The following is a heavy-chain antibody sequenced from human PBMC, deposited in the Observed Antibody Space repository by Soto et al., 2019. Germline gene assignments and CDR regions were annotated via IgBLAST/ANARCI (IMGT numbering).Heavy chain of an antibody. V-gene: IGHV4-31*03. CDR3: ARDLRLSADWFDP. CDR1: GGSISSGGYY. Sequence: SETLSLTCTVSGGSISSGGYYWSWIRQHPGKGLEWIGYIYYSGSTYYNPSLKSRVTISVDTSKNQFSLKLSSVTAADTAVYYCARDLRLSADWFDPWGQGTLVTV. J-gene: IGHJ5*02. CDR2: IYYSGST. D-gene: IGHD2-2*01.